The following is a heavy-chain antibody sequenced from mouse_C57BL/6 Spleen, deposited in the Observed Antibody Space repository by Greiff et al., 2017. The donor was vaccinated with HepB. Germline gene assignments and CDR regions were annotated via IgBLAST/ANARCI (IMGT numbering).Heavy chain of an antibody. CDR1: GYTFTDYN. V-gene: IGHV1-22*01. D-gene: IGHD1-1*01. CDR2: INPNNGGT. Sequence: VQLKESGPELVKPGASVKMSCKASGYTFTDYNMHWVKQSHGKSLEWIGYINPNNGGTSYNQKFKGKATLTVNKSSSTAYMELRSLTSEDSAVYYCARRTPLLYYAMDYWGQGTSVTVSS. J-gene: IGHJ4*01. CDR3: ARRTPLLYYAMDY.